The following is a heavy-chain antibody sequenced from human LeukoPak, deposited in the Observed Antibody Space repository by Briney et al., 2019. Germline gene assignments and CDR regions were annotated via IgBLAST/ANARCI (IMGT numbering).Heavy chain of an antibody. V-gene: IGHV3-7*05. CDR2: IEQEGSEK. CDR3: ARGPPCREYCSLEFYFDY. D-gene: IGHD2/OR15-2a*01. Sequence: GGSLRLSCAASGFTFSSYCMSWVRQAPGKGLEWVANIEQEGSEKYYVDSVKGRFTISRDNAKNSLYLQMNSLRAEDTAVYYCARGPPCREYCSLEFYFDYWGQGTLVTVSS. CDR1: GFTFSSYC. J-gene: IGHJ4*02.